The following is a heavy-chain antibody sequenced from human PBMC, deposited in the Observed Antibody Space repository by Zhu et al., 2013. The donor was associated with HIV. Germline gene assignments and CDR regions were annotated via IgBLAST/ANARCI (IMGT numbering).Heavy chain of an antibody. CDR2: INPNKGGT. CDR3: ARDPSTRYYTDV. CDR1: GYIFNAYY. Sequence: QVQLVQAGAELKKPGASVKVSCKASGYIFNAYYIHWVRQAPGQGLEWIGWINPNKGGTKSLQTFQGRVIMTRDTSVNTVYMELRSLTSDDTAVYYCARDPSTRYYTDVWGKGTTVTVSS. J-gene: IGHJ6*03. V-gene: IGHV1-2*02. D-gene: IGHD3-9*01.